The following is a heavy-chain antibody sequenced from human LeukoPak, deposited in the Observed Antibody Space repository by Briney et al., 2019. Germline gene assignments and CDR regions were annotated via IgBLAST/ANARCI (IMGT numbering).Heavy chain of an antibody. CDR2: ISSSSSYI. J-gene: IGHJ4*02. CDR3: ARDRGYGSGSYIFDY. Sequence: GGSLRLSCAASGFTFSSYSMNWVRQAPGKGLEWVSSISSSSSYIYYADSVKGRFTISRDNAENSLYLQMNSLRAEDTAVYYCARDRGYGSGSYIFDYWGQGTLVTVSS. CDR1: GFTFSSYS. V-gene: IGHV3-21*01. D-gene: IGHD3-10*01.